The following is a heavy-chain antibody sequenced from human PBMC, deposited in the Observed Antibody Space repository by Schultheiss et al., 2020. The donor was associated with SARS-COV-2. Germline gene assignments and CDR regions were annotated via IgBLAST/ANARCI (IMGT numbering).Heavy chain of an antibody. CDR2: IYYSGST. CDR1: GGSVSSSSNY. J-gene: IGHJ5*02. Sequence: GSLRLSCAVSGGSVSSSSNYWSWIRQPPGKGLEWIGYIYYSGSTNYNPSLKSRVTISVDTSKNQFSLKLSSVTAADTAVYYCARELGWVDPWGQGTLVTVSS. V-gene: IGHV4-61*01. D-gene: IGHD3-16*01. CDR3: ARELGWVDP.